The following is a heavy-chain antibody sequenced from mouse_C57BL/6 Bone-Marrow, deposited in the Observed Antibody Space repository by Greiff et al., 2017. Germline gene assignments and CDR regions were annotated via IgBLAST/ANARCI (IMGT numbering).Heavy chain of an antibody. J-gene: IGHJ4*01. V-gene: IGHV1-55*01. CDR1: GYTFTSYW. CDR3: ARWSYDYDEGAMDY. CDR2: IYPGSGST. Sequence: VQLQQPGAELVKPGASVKMSCKASGYTFTSYWITWVKQRSGQGLEWIGDIYPGSGSTNYNEKFKSKATLTVATSSSTAYMQLSSLTSEDSAVDYCARWSYDYDEGAMDYWGQGTSVTVSS. D-gene: IGHD2-4*01.